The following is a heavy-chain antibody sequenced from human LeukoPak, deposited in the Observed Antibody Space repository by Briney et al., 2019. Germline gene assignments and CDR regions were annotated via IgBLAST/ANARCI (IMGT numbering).Heavy chain of an antibody. J-gene: IGHJ6*02. V-gene: IGHV4-4*07. D-gene: IGHD3-9*01. Sequence: SETLSLTCTVAGGSISSYYWSWSRQPAGKGLEWIGRIYTSGSTNYNPSLKSRVTMSVDTSKNQFSLKLSSVTAADTAVYYCARDYDILTGYHSPYYYYGMDVWGQGTTVTVSS. CDR1: GGSISSYY. CDR2: IYTSGST. CDR3: ARDYDILTGYHSPYYYYGMDV.